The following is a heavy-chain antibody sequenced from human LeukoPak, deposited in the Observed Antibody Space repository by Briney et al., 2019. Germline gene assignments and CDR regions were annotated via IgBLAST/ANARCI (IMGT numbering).Heavy chain of an antibody. Sequence: SETLSLTCTVSGGSISSSGYYWGWIRQPPGKGLEWIASIYDSGSTYYNPSLKSRVTISVHTTNNQLSLKLSSLTAADTAVYYCARHEYSGSYYGLSWFDPWGQGTLVTVSS. CDR3: ARHEYSGSYYGLSWFDP. CDR2: IYDSGST. V-gene: IGHV4-39*01. D-gene: IGHD1-26*01. CDR1: GGSISSSGYY. J-gene: IGHJ5*02.